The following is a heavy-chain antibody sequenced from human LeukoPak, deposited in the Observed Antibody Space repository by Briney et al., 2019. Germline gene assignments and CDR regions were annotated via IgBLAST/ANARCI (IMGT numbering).Heavy chain of an antibody. CDR3: AKGLAVAGHFDY. V-gene: IGHV3-74*01. CDR1: EFTFSSYW. J-gene: IGHJ4*02. CDR2: INSDGRST. D-gene: IGHD6-19*01. Sequence: QPGGSLRLSCAASEFTFSSYWMHWVRQVPGKGLVWVSRINSDGRSTSYADSVKGRFTISRDKSKNTLYLQMNSLRAEDTAVYYCAKGLAVAGHFDYWGQGTLVTVSS.